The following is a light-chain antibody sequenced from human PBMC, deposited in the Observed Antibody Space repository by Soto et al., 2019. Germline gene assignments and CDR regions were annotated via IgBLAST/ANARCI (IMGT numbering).Light chain of an antibody. CDR3: QQSFSPPYT. V-gene: IGKV1-39*01. CDR2: AAA. J-gene: IGKJ2*01. Sequence: DIQMTQSPSSLSASIGDRVTITCRASQSIDSYLNWYQQKPGKAPKLLIYAAASLQSGVPSRFSGSGCGTEFTLTIRTLQPEDFATYVCQQSFSPPYTFGQGTKVE. CDR1: QSIDSY.